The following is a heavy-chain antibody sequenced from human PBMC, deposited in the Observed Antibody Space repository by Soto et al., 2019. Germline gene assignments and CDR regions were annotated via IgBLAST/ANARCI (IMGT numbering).Heavy chain of an antibody. CDR2: IYWDDDK. Sequence: QITLKESGPPLVKPTQTLTLTCTFSAFSLSTSGVGVRWIRQPPGKALEWLTFIYWDDDKRYSPSLKSRLTITKDTSKNQVVLTMTNMDPVDTATYYCARLVAAGITYYFDSWGQGTLVTVSS. J-gene: IGHJ4*02. CDR1: AFSLSTSGVG. V-gene: IGHV2-5*02. D-gene: IGHD2-21*01. CDR3: ARLVAAGITYYFDS.